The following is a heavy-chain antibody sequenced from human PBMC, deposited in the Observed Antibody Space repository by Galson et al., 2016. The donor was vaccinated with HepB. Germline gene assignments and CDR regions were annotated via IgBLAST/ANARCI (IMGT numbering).Heavy chain of an antibody. V-gene: IGHV3-23*01. Sequence: SLRLSCAASGFTFSSYAMSWVRQAPGKGLEWVSSISGSDTSTYYADSVKGRFTISRDNSKKTLYLQLNSLRAEDTAVYYCAKDPPYYCGSGSFYYFDSWGQGTLITVSS. CDR1: GFTFSSYA. J-gene: IGHJ4*02. D-gene: IGHD3-10*01. CDR2: ISGSDTST. CDR3: AKDPPYYCGSGSFYYFDS.